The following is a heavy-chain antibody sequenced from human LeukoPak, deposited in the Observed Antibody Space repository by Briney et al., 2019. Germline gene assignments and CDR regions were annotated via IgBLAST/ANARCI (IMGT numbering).Heavy chain of an antibody. J-gene: IGHJ4*02. V-gene: IGHV3-21*01. D-gene: IGHD5-18*01. CDR3: GGDSYGNGIDY. CDR1: GFPFSSYS. CDR2: IRSSSSYI. Sequence: GGSLSLSCAPSGFPFSSYSMNCVPQARGKALEWVSSIRSSSSYIYYAGSVKGRFTTSRDNAKNSLYLQMNTLRAEDTAVYYCGGDSYGNGIDYWGQGTLVTVSS.